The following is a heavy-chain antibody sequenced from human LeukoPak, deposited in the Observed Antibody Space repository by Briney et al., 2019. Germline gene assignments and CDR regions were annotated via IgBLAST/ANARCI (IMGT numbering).Heavy chain of an antibody. Sequence: SETLSLTCTVSGGSISSGSYYWSWIRQPAGKGLEWIGRIYTSGSTNYNPSLKSRVTISVDTSKNQFSLKLSSVTTADTAVYYCARDEVGANGSFDYWGQGTLVTVSS. CDR2: IYTSGST. D-gene: IGHD1-26*01. J-gene: IGHJ4*02. CDR1: GGSISSGSYY. V-gene: IGHV4-61*02. CDR3: ARDEVGANGSFDY.